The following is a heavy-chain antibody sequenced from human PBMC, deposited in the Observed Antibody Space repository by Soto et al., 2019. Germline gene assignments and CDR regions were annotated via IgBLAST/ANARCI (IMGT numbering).Heavy chain of an antibody. J-gene: IGHJ4*02. CDR2: INHSGST. CDR3: ARGNVAAAGTRDFDY. Sequence: LSLTCAVYGGSFSGYYWSWIRQPPGKGLEWIGEINHSGSTNYNPSLKSRVTISVDTSKNQFSLKLSSVTAADTAVYYCARGNVAAAGTRDFDYWGQGTLVTASS. D-gene: IGHD6-13*01. V-gene: IGHV4-34*01. CDR1: GGSFSGYY.